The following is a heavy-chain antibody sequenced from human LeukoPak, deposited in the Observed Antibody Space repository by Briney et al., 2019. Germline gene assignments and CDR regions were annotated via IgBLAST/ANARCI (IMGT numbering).Heavy chain of an antibody. V-gene: IGHV3-23*01. J-gene: IGHJ4*02. D-gene: IGHD4-17*01. CDR2: ITESSGST. Sequence: PGGSLRLSCAASGFTFGSYTMSWVRQAPGKGLEWVSFITESSGSTYYADSVKGRFTISRDNSKNALYLQMNSLRAEDTAVYYCAKVPRLTTGYWGQGTLVTVFS. CDR1: GFTFGSYT. CDR3: AKVPRLTTGY.